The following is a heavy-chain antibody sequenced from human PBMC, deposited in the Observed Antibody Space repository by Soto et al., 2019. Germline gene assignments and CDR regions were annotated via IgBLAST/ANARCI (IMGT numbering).Heavy chain of an antibody. D-gene: IGHD4-17*01. J-gene: IGHJ4*02. Sequence: GASVKVSCKVSGYTLTELSIHWGRQTPGKGLEWMGGFDPEDDETIYAQKFQGRVTMTEDTSTDTAYMELSRLRSEDTAVYYCARTLYGDNVDYWGQGTLVTVSS. V-gene: IGHV1-24*01. CDR1: GYTLTELS. CDR3: ARTLYGDNVDY. CDR2: FDPEDDET.